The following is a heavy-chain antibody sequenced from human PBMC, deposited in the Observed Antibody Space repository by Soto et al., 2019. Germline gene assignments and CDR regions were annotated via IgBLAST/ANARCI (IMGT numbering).Heavy chain of an antibody. CDR2: IKQDGSEK. CDR1: GFTFSSYW. V-gene: IGHV3-7*01. CDR3: ASLGAPIVVVVAATPHFDY. J-gene: IGHJ4*02. Sequence: PGGSLRLSCAASGFTFSSYWMSWVRQAPGKGLEWVANIKQDGSEKYYVDSVKGRFTISRDNAKNSLYLQMNSLRAEDTAVYYCASLGAPIVVVVAATPHFDYWGQGTLVTAPQ. D-gene: IGHD2-15*01.